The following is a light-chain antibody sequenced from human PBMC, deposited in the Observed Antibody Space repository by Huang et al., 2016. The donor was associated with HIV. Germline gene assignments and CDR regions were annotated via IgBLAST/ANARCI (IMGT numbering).Light chain of an antibody. J-gene: IGKJ4*01. CDR3: QQYNNWPPLT. V-gene: IGKV3-15*01. CDR1: QRVNSN. Sequence: EIVMTQSPATLSVSPGERATLSCRASQRVNSNLAWYQQKPGQAPRLLIIGASPRATGIPARFSGSGSGTEFTLTISSLQSEDFAVYYCQQYNNWPPLTFGGGTKVEIK. CDR2: GAS.